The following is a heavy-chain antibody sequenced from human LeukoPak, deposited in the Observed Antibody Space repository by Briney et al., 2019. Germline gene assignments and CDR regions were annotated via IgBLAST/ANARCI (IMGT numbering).Heavy chain of an antibody. CDR2: INHSGST. V-gene: IGHV4-34*01. D-gene: IGHD2-15*01. J-gene: IGHJ6*03. CDR1: GGSFSGYY. Sequence: SETLSLTCAVYGGSFSGYYWSWIRQPPGKGLEWIGEINHSGSTNYNPSLKSRVTISVDTSKNQFSLKLSSVTAADTAVYYCARGMGYCSGGSCSLYYYYYMDVWGQGTTVTVS. CDR3: ARGMGYCSGGSCSLYYYYYMDV.